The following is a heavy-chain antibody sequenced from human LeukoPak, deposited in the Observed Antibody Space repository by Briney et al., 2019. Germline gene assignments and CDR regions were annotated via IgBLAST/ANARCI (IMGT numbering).Heavy chain of an antibody. CDR1: GYTFPTYG. CDR3: ARATAICSSTSCYRCGFDY. V-gene: IGHV7-4-1*02. Sequence: ASVKVSCKASGYTFPTYGLNWVRQAPGPGLEWVGWINTDTGNPTYAQGFTGRFVFPLDTSVSTAYLKISSLNAEDTAVYYCARATAICSSTSCYRCGFDYWGQGTLVTVSS. J-gene: IGHJ4*02. CDR2: INTDTGNP. D-gene: IGHD2-2*02.